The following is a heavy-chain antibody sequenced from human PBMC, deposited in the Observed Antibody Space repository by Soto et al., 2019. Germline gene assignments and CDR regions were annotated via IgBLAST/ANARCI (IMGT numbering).Heavy chain of an antibody. Sequence: QVQLVQSGAEVKKPGSSVKVSCKASGGTFSSYAISWVRQAPGQGLEWMGGIIPIFCTANYAQKFQGRVTITADESTSTAYMELSSLRSEDTAVYYCARQGPLRYCSGGSCYAFNNNWFDPWGQGTLVTVSS. CDR2: IIPIFCTA. V-gene: IGHV1-69*01. CDR1: GGTFSSYA. D-gene: IGHD2-15*01. J-gene: IGHJ5*02. CDR3: ARQGPLRYCSGGSCYAFNNNWFDP.